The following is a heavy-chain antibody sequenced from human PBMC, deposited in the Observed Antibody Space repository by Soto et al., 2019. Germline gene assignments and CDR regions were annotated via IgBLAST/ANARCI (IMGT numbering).Heavy chain of an antibody. CDR2: ISYDGSNK. D-gene: IGHD4-17*01. Sequence: GGSLRLSCAASVFTFSSSGVHWVRQSPGKGLEWVAVISYDGSNKYYADSVKGRFTISRDNSKNTLYMQMNSLRAEDTAVYYCAKDHETTVLDAFGIWGQGTMVTVSS. J-gene: IGHJ3*02. CDR1: VFTFSSSG. V-gene: IGHV3-30*18. CDR3: AKDHETTVLDAFGI.